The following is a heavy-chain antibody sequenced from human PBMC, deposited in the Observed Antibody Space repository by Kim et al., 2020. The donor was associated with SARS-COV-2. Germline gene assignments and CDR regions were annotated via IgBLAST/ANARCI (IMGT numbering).Heavy chain of an antibody. CDR1: GFTFISYA. J-gene: IGHJ4*02. CDR3: ARDQSFGSTLYYYFDY. V-gene: IGHV3-48*02. Sequence: GGSLRLSCAASGFTFISYAINWVRQAPGKGLEWVSYISSSSGKIDYADSVKGRFTISRDNAKNSVYLQMNSLRDEDTAVYYCARDQSFGSTLYYYFDYWGQGALVTVSS. CDR2: ISSSSGKI. D-gene: IGHD6-13*01.